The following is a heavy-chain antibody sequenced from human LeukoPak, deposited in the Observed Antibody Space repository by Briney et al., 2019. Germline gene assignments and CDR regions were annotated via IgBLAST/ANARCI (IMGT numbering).Heavy chain of an antibody. CDR3: ARGYCSGGSCYSYYYYNYMDV. CDR2: INHSVGT. V-gene: IGHV4-34*01. CDR1: SGSFSGYY. Sequence: SETLSLTCSAYSGSFSGYYWSWIRQPPGKGLEWIGEINHSVGTNYNPSLKSRVTMSLDTSKNQFPLKLSSVTAADTAVYYCARGYCSGGSCYSYYYYNYMDVWGKGTTVTVSS. J-gene: IGHJ6*03. D-gene: IGHD2-15*01.